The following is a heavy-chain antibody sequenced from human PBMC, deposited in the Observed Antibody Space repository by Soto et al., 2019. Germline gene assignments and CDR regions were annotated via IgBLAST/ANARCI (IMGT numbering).Heavy chain of an antibody. Sequence: QVQLVESGGGLVKPGGSLRLSCAASGFTFSDYYMTWIRQAPGKGLEWLSYISSSGSYTDYADSMKGRFTISRDNAKNSLYLQMNSLRAEDTAVYYGARVDYYGSGRGFFDYWGPGTRVTVSS. CDR1: GFTFSDYY. D-gene: IGHD3-10*01. CDR2: ISSSGSYT. CDR3: ARVDYYGSGRGFFDY. J-gene: IGHJ4*02. V-gene: IGHV3-11*05.